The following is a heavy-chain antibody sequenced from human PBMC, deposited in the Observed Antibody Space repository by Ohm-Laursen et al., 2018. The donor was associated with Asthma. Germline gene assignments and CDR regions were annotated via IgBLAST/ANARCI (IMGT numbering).Heavy chain of an antibody. D-gene: IGHD3-3*01. Sequence: TLSLTCAVYGGSFSGYYWSWIRQPPGKGLEWIGEINHSGSTNYNPSLKSRVTISVDTSKNQFSLKLSSVTAADTAVYYCARGVGFLEWLFYYYGMDVWGQGTTVTVSS. V-gene: IGHV4-34*01. J-gene: IGHJ6*02. CDR2: INHSGST. CDR1: GGSFSGYY. CDR3: ARGVGFLEWLFYYYGMDV.